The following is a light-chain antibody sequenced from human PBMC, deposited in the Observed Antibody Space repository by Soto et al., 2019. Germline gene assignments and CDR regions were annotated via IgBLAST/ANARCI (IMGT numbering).Light chain of an antibody. CDR2: EVS. CDR3: SSYTTSNTLV. J-gene: IGLJ2*01. CDR1: CSDVGAYTY. Sequence: QSALTQPASVSGSPGQSITISCTGTCSDVGAYTYVSWYQQHPGKAPKLMIFEVSDRPSGVSNRFSGSKSGNTASLTISGLQAEDEADYYCSSYTTSNTLVFGGGTKLTVL. V-gene: IGLV2-14*01.